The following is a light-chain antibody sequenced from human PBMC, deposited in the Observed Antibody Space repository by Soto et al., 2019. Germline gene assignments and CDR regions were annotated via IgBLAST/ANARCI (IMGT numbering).Light chain of an antibody. CDR1: QSVSTT. CDR2: GAS. Sequence: EIVITQSPATLSVSPCQRASVSCRASQSVSTTVAWYHQIPGQPPRLLVYGASTRATGIPARFSGSGAGTDFTLTITSLQSEDLGVYFCQQYKDWPTTFGQGTKV. J-gene: IGKJ1*01. V-gene: IGKV3-15*01. CDR3: QQYKDWPTT.